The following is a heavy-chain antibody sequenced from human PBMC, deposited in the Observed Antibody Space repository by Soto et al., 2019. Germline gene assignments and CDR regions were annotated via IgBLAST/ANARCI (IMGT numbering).Heavy chain of an antibody. V-gene: IGHV4-34*01. D-gene: IGHD2-8*02. CDR1: GGSFSGYY. J-gene: IGHJ4*02. Sequence: QVQLQQWGAGLLKPSETLSLTCAVYGGSFSGYYWTWMRQPPGTGLEWIGEINHSGSINYNPSLKSLVTKSVDTSNNQFSLKLTSGTVSDTAVYYCARDKSTGLFDYWGQGTLVTVSS. CDR2: INHSGSI. CDR3: ARDKSTGLFDY.